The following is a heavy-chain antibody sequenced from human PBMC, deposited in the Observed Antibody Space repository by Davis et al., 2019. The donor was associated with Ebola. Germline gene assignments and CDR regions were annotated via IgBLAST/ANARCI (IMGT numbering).Heavy chain of an antibody. CDR2: ISSSSSYI. Sequence: GGSLRLSCAASGFTFSSYSMNWVRQAPGKGLEWVSSISSSSSYIYYADSVKGRFTISRDNAKNSLYLQMNSLRAEDTAVYYCAREVSGYSSGWYSWYFDLRGRGTLVTVSS. J-gene: IGHJ2*01. D-gene: IGHD6-19*01. CDR3: AREVSGYSSGWYSWYFDL. CDR1: GFTFSSYS. V-gene: IGHV3-21*01.